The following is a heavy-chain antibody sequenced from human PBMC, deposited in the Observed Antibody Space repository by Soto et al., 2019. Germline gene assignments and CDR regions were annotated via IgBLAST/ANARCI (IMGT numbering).Heavy chain of an antibody. J-gene: IGHJ4*02. CDR1: GFTFSSYA. D-gene: IGHD1-26*01. CDR2: ISYDGSNK. CDR3: ARTLGAGATPLFGLFDY. Sequence: QVQLVESGGGVVQPGRSLRLSCAASGFTFSSYAMHWVRQAPGKGLEWVAVISYDGSNKYYADSVKGRFTISRDNSKNTLYLQMNSLRAEDTAVYYCARTLGAGATPLFGLFDYWGQGTLVTVSS. V-gene: IGHV3-30-3*01.